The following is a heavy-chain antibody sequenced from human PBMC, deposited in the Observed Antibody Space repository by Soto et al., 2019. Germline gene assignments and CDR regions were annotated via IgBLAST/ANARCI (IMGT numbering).Heavy chain of an antibody. J-gene: IGHJ4*02. CDR1: GFSFSSHA. D-gene: IGHD3-10*01. CDR3: VKDFEVALRGIFSH. CDR2: ITSDGGAT. Sequence: VQLVQSGGGVVQPGGSLRLSCSASGFSFSSHAMHWVRQAPGKGLEYVSSITSDGGATHYADSVKGRSTISRDNSRNILYLEMSSLRPEDTAVYYCVKDFEVALRGIFSHWGQRTLVTVSS. V-gene: IGHV3-64D*08.